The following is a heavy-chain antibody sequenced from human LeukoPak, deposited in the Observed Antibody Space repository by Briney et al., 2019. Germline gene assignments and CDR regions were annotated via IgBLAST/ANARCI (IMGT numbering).Heavy chain of an antibody. CDR3: ARKDILTGYPFGY. J-gene: IGHJ4*02. D-gene: IGHD3-9*01. CDR1: GGSISSYY. CDR2: INHSGST. V-gene: IGHV4-34*01. Sequence: PSETLSLTCTVSGGSISSYYWSWIRQPPGKGLEWIGEINHSGSTNYNPSLKSRVTISVDTSKNQFSLKLSSVTAADTAVYYCARKDILTGYPFGYWGQGTLVTVSS.